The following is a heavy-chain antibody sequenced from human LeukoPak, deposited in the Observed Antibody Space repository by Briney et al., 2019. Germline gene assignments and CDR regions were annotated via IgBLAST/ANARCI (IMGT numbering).Heavy chain of an antibody. Sequence: SETLSLTCTVSGGSVSSSSYYWGWIRQPPGKGLEWIGSIYYSGTTYYNPSLKSRVTISVDTSKNQFPLKLSSVTAADTAVYYCARLKIMCSSTSCHYYFDYWGQGTLVTVSS. J-gene: IGHJ4*02. CDR2: IYYSGTT. CDR1: GGSVSSSSYY. CDR3: ARLKIMCSSTSCHYYFDY. D-gene: IGHD2-2*01. V-gene: IGHV4-39*01.